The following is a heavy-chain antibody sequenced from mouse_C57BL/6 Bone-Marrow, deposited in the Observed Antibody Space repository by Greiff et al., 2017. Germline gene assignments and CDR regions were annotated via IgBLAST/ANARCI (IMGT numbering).Heavy chain of an antibody. D-gene: IGHD2-2*01. J-gene: IGHJ4*01. CDR3: AREWLAYAMDD. Sequence: VQLQQSGAELVRPGTSVKVSCKASGYAFTNYLIEWVKQRPGQGLEWIGVINPGSGGTNYNEKFKGKATLTADKSSSTAYMQLSSQTSEDSAVYFCAREWLAYAMDDWGQGTSVTVSS. V-gene: IGHV1-54*01. CDR1: GYAFTNYL. CDR2: INPGSGGT.